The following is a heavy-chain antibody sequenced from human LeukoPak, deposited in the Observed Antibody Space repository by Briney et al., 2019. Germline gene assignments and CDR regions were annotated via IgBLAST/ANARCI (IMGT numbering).Heavy chain of an antibody. V-gene: IGHV3-48*01. J-gene: IGHJ6*03. CDR2: ISSSSSTI. Sequence: VGSLRLSCEASGFTFNSYSMNWVRQAPGKGLEWVSYISSSSSTIYYADSVKGRFTISRDNAKNSLNLQMNSLRAEDTAVYYCARGSSEVRGNPYQYMDVWGKGTTVTVSS. D-gene: IGHD2-2*01. CDR1: GFTFNSYS. CDR3: ARGSSEVRGNPYQYMDV.